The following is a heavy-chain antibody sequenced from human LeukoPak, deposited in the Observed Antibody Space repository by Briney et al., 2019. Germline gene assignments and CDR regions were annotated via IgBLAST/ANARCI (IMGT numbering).Heavy chain of an antibody. D-gene: IGHD3-3*01. J-gene: IGHJ4*02. CDR2: ITSSSSTI. CDR3: ARVRSAYYTDY. V-gene: IGHV3-48*01. Sequence: GGSLRLSCAVSGFTFSTYSMNWVRQAPGKGLEWVSYITSSSSTIYYADSVKGRFTISRDNAKNSLYLQMSSLRAEDTAVYYCARVRSAYYTDYWGQGTLLTVSS. CDR1: GFTFSTYS.